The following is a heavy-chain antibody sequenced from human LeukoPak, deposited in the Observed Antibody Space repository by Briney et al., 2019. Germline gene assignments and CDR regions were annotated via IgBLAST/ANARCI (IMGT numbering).Heavy chain of an antibody. CDR3: SKRTDSGPGYFDY. J-gene: IGHJ4*02. CDR2: VTGSGGTT. D-gene: IGHD3-10*01. CDR1: GFTFSRYA. V-gene: IGHV3-23*01. Sequence: GGSLRLSCAASGFTFSRYAMSWVRQAPGKGPEWVSAVTGSGGTTYYADSVKGRFTIPRGNSKDTLYPQINRLGAGDKGVYSCSKRTDSGPGYFDYWGQGTLVTVSS.